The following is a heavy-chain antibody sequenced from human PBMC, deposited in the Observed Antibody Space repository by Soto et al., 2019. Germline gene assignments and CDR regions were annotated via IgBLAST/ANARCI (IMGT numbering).Heavy chain of an antibody. CDR1: GFNFGNFG. J-gene: IGHJ5*02. CDR2: ITNTGGAT. Sequence: GGSLRLSCAASGFNFGNFGMSWVRQAPGKGLQWVSSITNTGGATYHTDSVKGRFIVSRDKSKNVMFLLMRGLGGDATALYFCARNPRSDIFGVRTNVENWLDPWGRGSLVTVYS. CDR3: ARNPRSDIFGVRTNVENWLDP. D-gene: IGHD3-3*01. V-gene: IGHV3-23*01.